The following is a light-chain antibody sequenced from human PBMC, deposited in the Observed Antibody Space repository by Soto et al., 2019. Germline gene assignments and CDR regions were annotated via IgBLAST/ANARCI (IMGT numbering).Light chain of an antibody. CDR1: QGISSY. J-gene: IGKJ4*01. CDR3: QQLTGYLL. Sequence: DFQLTQSPSFLSASVGDRVTITCRATQGISSYLAWYQQKPGNATKLLIYGASTLQSGVPSRFSASGSGTEFTLTIGSLQPEDFATYYCQQLTGYLLFGGGTRVEIK. V-gene: IGKV1-9*01. CDR2: GAS.